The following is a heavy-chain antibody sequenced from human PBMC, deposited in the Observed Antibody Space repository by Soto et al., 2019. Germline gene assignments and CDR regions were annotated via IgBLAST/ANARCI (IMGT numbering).Heavy chain of an antibody. CDR2: ISSRVYST. V-gene: IGHV3-23*01. CDR1: GFTFGSSA. D-gene: IGHD5-12*01. CDR3: AKGFSGYDLNWFDP. Sequence: GGSLRLSCAASGFTFGSSAMSWARQAPGKGLEWLSAISSRVYSTYYADSVKGRFTISRDNSKNTLYLQMDSLRAEDTAVYYCAKGFSGYDLNWFDPWGQGTLVTVSS. J-gene: IGHJ5*02.